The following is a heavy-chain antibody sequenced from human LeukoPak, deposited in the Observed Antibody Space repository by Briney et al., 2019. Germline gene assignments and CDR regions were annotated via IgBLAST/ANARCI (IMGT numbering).Heavy chain of an antibody. CDR2: ISVSGTI. Sequence: GGSLRLSCAASGFSLSTHSLNWVRQTPGKGLEWLSYISVSGTIHYADSVKGRFTISRDNGRNSLFLQMNRLRVGDTGVYFCATAPHGAPDYIDVCGGGTTVSVSS. CDR3: ATAPHGAPDYIDV. J-gene: IGHJ6*03. D-gene: IGHD3-16*01. CDR1: GFSLSTHS. V-gene: IGHV3-48*01.